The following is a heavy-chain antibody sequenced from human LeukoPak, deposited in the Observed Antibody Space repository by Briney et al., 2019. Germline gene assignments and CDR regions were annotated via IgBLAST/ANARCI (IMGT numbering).Heavy chain of an antibody. CDR1: GGSISSSNW. J-gene: IGHJ4*02. D-gene: IGHD5-18*01. CDR2: IYHSGST. Sequence: SETLSLTCAVSGGSISSSNWWSWVRQPPGKGLEWIGEIYHSGSTNYNPSLKSRVTISVDKSKNQFSLKLSSVTAADTAVYYCARDANSYGSEFDYWGQGTLVTDCS. V-gene: IGHV4-4*02. CDR3: ARDANSYGSEFDY.